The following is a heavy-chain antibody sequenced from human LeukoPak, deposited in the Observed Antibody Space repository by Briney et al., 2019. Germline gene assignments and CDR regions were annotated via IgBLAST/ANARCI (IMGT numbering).Heavy chain of an antibody. D-gene: IGHD1-1*01. J-gene: IGHJ4*02. CDR2: RRYDGSDE. CDR3: AKDRAYGTGMDY. Sequence: GGSLRLACAASGFSSFGMNWVRQAPGKGLEWVAFRRYDGSDEKYADSVKGRFTVSRDYSKNILYLQMNSLTPEGTAIYYCAKDRAYGTGMDYWGQGTLVTVSS. V-gene: IGHV3-30*02. CDR1: GFSSFG.